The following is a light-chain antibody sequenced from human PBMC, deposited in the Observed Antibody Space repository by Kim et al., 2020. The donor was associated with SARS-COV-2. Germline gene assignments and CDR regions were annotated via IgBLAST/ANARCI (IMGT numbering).Light chain of an antibody. CDR1: RSYVVGYNL. V-gene: IGLV2-14*03. J-gene: IGLJ2*01. Sequence: GQPLTMSYTGTRSYVVGYNLVSGYQQHPGKSHNLMIYDVSNRPSGVSNRFSGSKSGNTASLTISGLQAEDEADYYCSSYTSSSTLVFGGGTQLTVL. CDR3: SSYTSSSTLV. CDR2: DVS.